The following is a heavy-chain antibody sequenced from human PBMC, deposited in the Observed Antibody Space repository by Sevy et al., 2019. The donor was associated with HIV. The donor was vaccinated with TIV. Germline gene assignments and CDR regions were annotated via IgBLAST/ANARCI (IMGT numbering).Heavy chain of an antibody. D-gene: IGHD4-17*01. CDR2: IYSGGSS. V-gene: IGHV3-53*01. Sequence: GGSLRLSCAGSGFTVSSNYMSWVRQAPGKGLEWVSVIYSGGSSYYADSVKGRFTISRDIAKNTLHLQMNSLRVEDTAVYYCARDLEFYDYGDYGPAFMPDYWGQGTLVTVSS. CDR3: ARDLEFYDYGDYGPAFMPDY. CDR1: GFTVSSNY. J-gene: IGHJ4*02.